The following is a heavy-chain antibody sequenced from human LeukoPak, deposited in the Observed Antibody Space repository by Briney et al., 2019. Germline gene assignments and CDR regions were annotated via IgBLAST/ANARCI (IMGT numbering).Heavy chain of an antibody. CDR3: ARQYCSSTSCYFGY. J-gene: IGHJ4*02. D-gene: IGHD2-2*01. CDR1: GYSISSGYY. Sequence: PSETLSLTCAVSGYSISSGYYWGWIRQRPGKGLEWIGSIYHSGSTYYNPSLKSRVTISVDTSKNQFSLKLSSVTAADTAVYYCARQYCSSTSCYFGYWGQGTLVTVSS. CDR2: IYHSGST. V-gene: IGHV4-38-2*01.